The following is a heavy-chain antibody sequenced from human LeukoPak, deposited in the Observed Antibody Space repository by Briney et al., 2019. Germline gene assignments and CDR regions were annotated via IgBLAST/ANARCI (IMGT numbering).Heavy chain of an antibody. CDR1: GGSISSGGYY. Sequence: SETLSLTCTVSGGSISSGGYYWSWIRQHPGKGLEWIGYIYYSGSTYYNPSLKSRVTISVDTSKNQFSLKLSSVTAADTAVYYCASSELSSFDYWGQGTLVTVSS. J-gene: IGHJ4*02. CDR2: IYYSGST. V-gene: IGHV4-31*03. CDR3: ASSELSSFDY. D-gene: IGHD1-26*01.